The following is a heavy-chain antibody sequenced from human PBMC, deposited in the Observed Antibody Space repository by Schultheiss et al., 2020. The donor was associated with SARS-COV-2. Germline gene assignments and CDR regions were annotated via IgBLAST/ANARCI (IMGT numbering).Heavy chain of an antibody. Sequence: SETLSLTCTVSGGSISSGGYYWSWIRQPPGKGLEWIGEINHSGSTNYNPSLKSRVTISVDTSKNQFSLKLSSVTAADTAVYYCARDLGSGSYAGGFDPWGQGTLVTVSS. CDR2: INHSGST. CDR1: GGSISSGGYY. V-gene: IGHV4-61*08. J-gene: IGHJ5*02. D-gene: IGHD1-26*01. CDR3: ARDLGSGSYAGGFDP.